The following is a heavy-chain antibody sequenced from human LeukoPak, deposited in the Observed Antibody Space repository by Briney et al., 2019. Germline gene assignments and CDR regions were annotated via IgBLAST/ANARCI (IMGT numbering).Heavy chain of an antibody. CDR3: ARAPSSGWNYYYYGMDV. Sequence: SETLSLTCTVSGGSISSYYWSWIRQPPGKGLEWIGYIYYSGSTNYNPSLKSRVTISVDTSKNQFSLKLSSVTAADTAVYYCARAPSSGWNYYYYGMDVWGQGTTVTVSS. CDR1: GGSISSYY. V-gene: IGHV4-59*12. CDR2: IYYSGST. J-gene: IGHJ6*02. D-gene: IGHD6-19*01.